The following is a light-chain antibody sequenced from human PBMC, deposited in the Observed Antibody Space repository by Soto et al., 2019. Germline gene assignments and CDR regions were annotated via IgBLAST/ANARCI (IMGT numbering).Light chain of an antibody. V-gene: IGKV1-39*01. J-gene: IGKJ1*01. CDR1: QSISNY. Sequence: DIQMTQSPSSLSASVGDRVIITCRTSQSISNYLNWYQHKPGKAPKVLISAASNLQSGAPSRFSGSGSGTDFTLTISSLQPEDFATYFCQQTSSNPRTFGQGTKVDIK. CDR2: AAS. CDR3: QQTSSNPRT.